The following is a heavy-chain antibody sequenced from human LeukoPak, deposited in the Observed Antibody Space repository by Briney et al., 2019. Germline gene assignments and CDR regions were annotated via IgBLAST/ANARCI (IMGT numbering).Heavy chain of an antibody. Sequence: ASVKVSCKASGYTFTSYDINWVRQATRQGLEWMGWMNPNSGNTGYAQKFQGRVTMTRNTSISTAYMELSSLRSEDTAVFYCARGYCSSNRCRYYYMDVWGKGTTVTVSS. J-gene: IGHJ6*03. CDR3: ARGYCSSNRCRYYYMDV. D-gene: IGHD2-2*01. V-gene: IGHV1-8*01. CDR2: MNPNSGNT. CDR1: GYTFTSYD.